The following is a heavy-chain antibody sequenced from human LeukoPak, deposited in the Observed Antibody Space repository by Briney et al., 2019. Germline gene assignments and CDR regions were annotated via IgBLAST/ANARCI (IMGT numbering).Heavy chain of an antibody. J-gene: IGHJ4*02. CDR1: GGSISSGSYY. V-gene: IGHV4-61*02. CDR3: ARSYYYDSSGYYYGSDY. D-gene: IGHD3-22*01. CDR2: IYTSGST. Sequence: SETLSLTCTVSGGSISSGSYYWSWIRQPAGKGLKWIGRIYTSGSTNYNPSLKSRVTISVDTSKNQFSLKLSSVTAADTAVYYCARSYYYDSSGYYYGSDYWGQGTLVTVSS.